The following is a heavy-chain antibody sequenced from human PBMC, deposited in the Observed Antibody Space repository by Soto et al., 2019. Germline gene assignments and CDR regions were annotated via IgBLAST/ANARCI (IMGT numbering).Heavy chain of an antibody. CDR1: GFTFSNYA. J-gene: IGHJ3*02. D-gene: IGHD5-18*01. CDR2: ISGSGEST. V-gene: IGHV3-23*01. CDR3: AKIRGYTYGYPFDI. Sequence: GGSLRLSCAASGFTFSNYAMSWVRQAPGKGLEWVSGISGSGESTYYADSVSGRFTISRDISKSTLYLEMNNLRAEDTALYYCAKIRGYTYGYPFDIWGQGTMVTVSS.